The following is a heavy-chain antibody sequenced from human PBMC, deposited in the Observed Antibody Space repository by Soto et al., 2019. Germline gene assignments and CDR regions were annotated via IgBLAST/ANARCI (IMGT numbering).Heavy chain of an antibody. CDR2: IYPGDSDT. CDR1: GYSFTSYW. J-gene: IGHJ5*02. CDR3: ARLTYYDFWSGYYTGGWFDP. V-gene: IGHV5-51*01. D-gene: IGHD3-3*01. Sequence: PGESLKISCKGSGYSFTSYWIGWVRQMPGKGLEWMGIIYPGDSDTRYSPSFQGQVTISADKSISTAYLQWSSLKASDTAMYYCARLTYYDFWSGYYTGGWFDPWGQGTLVTVSS.